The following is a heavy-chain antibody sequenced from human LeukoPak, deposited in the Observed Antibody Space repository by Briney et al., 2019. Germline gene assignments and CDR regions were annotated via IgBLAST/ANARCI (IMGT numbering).Heavy chain of an antibody. D-gene: IGHD4-17*01. V-gene: IGHV3-30*14. CDR3: AAVSTKTYYYGLDV. CDR1: GFTFSSYA. Sequence: GGSLRLSCAASGFTFSSYAMHWVRQAPGKGLEWVAVISYDGSNKYYADSVKGRFTISRDTSKNTLYLQMNSLRAEDTAVYYCAAVSTKTYYYGLDVWGQGTTVTISS. J-gene: IGHJ6*02. CDR2: ISYDGSNK.